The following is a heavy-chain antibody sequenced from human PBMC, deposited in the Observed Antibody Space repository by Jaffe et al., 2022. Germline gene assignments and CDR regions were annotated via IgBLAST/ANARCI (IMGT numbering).Heavy chain of an antibody. CDR1: GFSLNTRGVG. V-gene: IGHV2-5*02. J-gene: IGHJ4*02. D-gene: IGHD3-3*01. Sequence: QITLKESGPTLVKPTQTLTLTCTFSGFSLNTRGVGVGWIRQPPGKALECLAVIYWDDDEHYSPSLMNRLSITKDTSKNQVVLTVTDMDPMDTATYHCVQRGWDKGSSFGHWGQGTLVTVSS. CDR3: VQRGWDKGSSFGH. CDR2: IYWDDDE.